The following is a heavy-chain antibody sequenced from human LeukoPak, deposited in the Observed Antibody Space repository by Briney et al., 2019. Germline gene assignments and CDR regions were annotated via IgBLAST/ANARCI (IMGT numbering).Heavy chain of an antibody. CDR1: GGTFSSYA. Sequence: ASVKVSCKASGGTFSSYAISWVRQAPGQGLEWMGGIIPIFGTANYVQKFQGRVTITADESTSTAYMELSSLRSEDTAVYYCASHQSLGYCSSTSCYASNFDYWGQGTLVTVSS. CDR3: ASHQSLGYCSSTSCYASNFDY. V-gene: IGHV1-69*13. CDR2: IIPIFGTA. D-gene: IGHD2-2*01. J-gene: IGHJ4*02.